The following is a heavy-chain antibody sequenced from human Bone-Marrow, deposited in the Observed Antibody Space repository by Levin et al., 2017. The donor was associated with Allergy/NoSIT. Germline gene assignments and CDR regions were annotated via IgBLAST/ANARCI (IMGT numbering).Heavy chain of an antibody. J-gene: IGHJ4*02. V-gene: IGHV4-30-4*01. CDR2: IYYLGHT. Sequence: TLSLPCTVSCGSIGSSDYYWSWIRQTPGKGLEWIGCIYYLGHTYYNRSLKSRVTISMDTSKNQLSLKLRFVTAADTAVYFCARGGMFYHDSSGYPFDYWGQGAQVTVSS. CDR1: CGSIGSSDYY. D-gene: IGHD3-22*01. CDR3: ARGGMFYHDSSGYPFDY.